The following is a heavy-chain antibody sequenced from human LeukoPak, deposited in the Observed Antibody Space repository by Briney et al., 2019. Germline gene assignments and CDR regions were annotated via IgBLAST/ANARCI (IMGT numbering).Heavy chain of an antibody. CDR1: GFTFSSYA. Sequence: PGRSLRLSCAASGFTFSSYAMHWVRQAPGKGLEWVAVISYDGSNKYYADSEKGRFTISRDISKNTLYLQMNSLRAEDTAVYYCARDLGEPLYRRYCSGGSCYGNWFDPWGQGTLVTVSS. CDR3: ARDLGEPLYRRYCSGGSCYGNWFDP. D-gene: IGHD2-15*01. V-gene: IGHV3-30-3*01. J-gene: IGHJ5*02. CDR2: ISYDGSNK.